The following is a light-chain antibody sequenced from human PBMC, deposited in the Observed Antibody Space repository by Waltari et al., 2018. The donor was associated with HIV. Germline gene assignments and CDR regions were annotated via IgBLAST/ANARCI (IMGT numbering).Light chain of an antibody. CDR2: AAT. CDR1: QSISNN. Sequence: DIQMTQSPPSLSASVGDRVTISCRASQSISNNLSWYQHKPGTAPNLLIYAATSLQSGVPSRCSGSGSGTDFSRTISSLQPDDFATYYCKYSYGAPFPFGPGTKVDIK. J-gene: IGKJ3*01. CDR3: KYSYGAPFP. V-gene: IGKV1-39*01.